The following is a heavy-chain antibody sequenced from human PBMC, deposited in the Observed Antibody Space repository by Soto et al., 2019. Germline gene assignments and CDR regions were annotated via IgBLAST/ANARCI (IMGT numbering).Heavy chain of an antibody. Sequence: QVQLVESGGGVVQPGRSLRLSCAASGFTFSSYAMHWVRQAPGKGLEWVAVISYDGSNKYYADSVKGRFTISRDNSKNKLYLQMNSLRAEDTAVYYCAREEDDSLTGWGQGTLVTVSS. J-gene: IGHJ4*02. V-gene: IGHV3-30-3*01. CDR3: AREEDDSLTG. CDR1: GFTFSSYA. CDR2: ISYDGSNK. D-gene: IGHD3-22*01.